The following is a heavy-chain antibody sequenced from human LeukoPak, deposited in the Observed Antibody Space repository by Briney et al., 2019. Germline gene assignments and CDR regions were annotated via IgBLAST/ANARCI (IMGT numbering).Heavy chain of an antibody. Sequence: GGSLRLSCAASGFTFSSYAMSWVRQAPGKGLEWVSAISGSGGSTYYADSVKGRFTISRDNAKNALFLQMNSLRADDTAVYYRAREEEADAFDIWGQGTMVTVSS. CDR3: AREEEADAFDI. V-gene: IGHV3-23*01. CDR2: ISGSGGST. J-gene: IGHJ3*02. CDR1: GFTFSSYA.